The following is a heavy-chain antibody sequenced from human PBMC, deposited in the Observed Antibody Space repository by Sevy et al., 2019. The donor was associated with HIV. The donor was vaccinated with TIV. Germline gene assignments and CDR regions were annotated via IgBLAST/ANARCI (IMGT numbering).Heavy chain of an antibody. CDR2: ISHGGSLK. CDR3: AKGSRATGSAFDI. Sequence: GGSLRLSCAASGFIFTNYGMHWVRQAPGKGLEWVAVISHGGSLKYYADSVRGRVTISGDSSKNTVSLQMNSLRLEDTAVYYCAKGSRATGSAFDIWGQGTMVTVSS. J-gene: IGHJ3*02. CDR1: GFIFTNYG. V-gene: IGHV3-30*18. D-gene: IGHD2-15*01.